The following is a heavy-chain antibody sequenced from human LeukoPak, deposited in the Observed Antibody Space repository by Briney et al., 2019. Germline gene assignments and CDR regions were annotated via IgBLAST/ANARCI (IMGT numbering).Heavy chain of an antibody. CDR2: IIPILGIA. D-gene: IGHD3-22*01. J-gene: IGHJ3*02. V-gene: IGHV1-69*04. Sequence: SVKVSCKASGGTFSSYAISWVRQAPGQGLEWMGRIIPILGIANYAQKFQGRVTITADKSTSTAYMELSSLRSEDTAVYYCARGERITMIVVVTDAFDIWGQGTMATVSS. CDR3: ARGERITMIVVVTDAFDI. CDR1: GGTFSSYA.